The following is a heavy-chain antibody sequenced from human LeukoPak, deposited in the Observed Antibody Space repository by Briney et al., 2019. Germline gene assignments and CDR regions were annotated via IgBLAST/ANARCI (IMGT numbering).Heavy chain of an antibody. CDR3: TRDSVGTIVPAPFDY. D-gene: IGHD1-26*01. CDR2: INGDGSSI. V-gene: IGHV3-74*01. J-gene: IGHJ4*02. Sequence: GGSLRLSCAGSGFIFTSYWMHSVRQDPGKGLVWVSRINGDGSSITYADSVKGRFTISRDNAKNTLYLQMNSLRAEDTAVYYCTRDSVGTIVPAPFDYWGQGTLVTVSS. CDR1: GFIFTSYW.